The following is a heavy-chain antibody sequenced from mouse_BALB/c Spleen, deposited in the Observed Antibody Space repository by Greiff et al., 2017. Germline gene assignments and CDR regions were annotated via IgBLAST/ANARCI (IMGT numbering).Heavy chain of an antibody. D-gene: IGHD1-2*01. CDR1: GYSFTGYF. V-gene: IGHV1-20*02. CDR2: INPYNGDT. CDR3: ARGGTTARMDY. Sequence: VHVKQSGPELVKPGASVKISCKASGYSFTGYFMNWVMQSHGKSLEWIGRINPYNGDTFYNQKFKGKATLTVDKSSSTAHMELRSLASEDSAVYYCARGGTTARMDYWGQGTSVTVSS. J-gene: IGHJ4*01.